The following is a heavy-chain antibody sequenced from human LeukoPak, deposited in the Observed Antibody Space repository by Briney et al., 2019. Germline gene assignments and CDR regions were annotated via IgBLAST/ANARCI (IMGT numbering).Heavy chain of an antibody. CDR3: ARAPPWALDY. D-gene: IGHD7-27*01. CDR2: ISHRGST. Sequence: GSLRLSCAASGFTFSTYTMNWVRQPPGKGLEWIGEISHRGSTKYNPSLRSRVTISADESKNQFSLTFSSVTAADTAVYFCARAPPWALDYWGPGNLATVSS. J-gene: IGHJ4*02. CDR1: GFTFSTYTM. V-gene: IGHV4-4*01.